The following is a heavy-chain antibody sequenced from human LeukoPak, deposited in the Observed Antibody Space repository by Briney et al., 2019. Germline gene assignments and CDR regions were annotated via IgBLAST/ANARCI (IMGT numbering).Heavy chain of an antibody. V-gene: IGHV4-59*11. J-gene: IGHJ3*02. Sequence: SETLSLTCTVSGASMSSHYWSWIRQPPGKGLEWIGYIYYSGGTNYNSSLKSRVTISLDKSKNQFSLKLSSVTAADTAVYYCGGPSGSYYVDAFDIWGQGTMVTVSS. CDR3: GGPSGSYYVDAFDI. CDR2: IYYSGGT. D-gene: IGHD1-26*01. CDR1: GASMSSHY.